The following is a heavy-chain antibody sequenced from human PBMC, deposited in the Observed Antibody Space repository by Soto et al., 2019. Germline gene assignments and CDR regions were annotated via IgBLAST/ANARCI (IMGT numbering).Heavy chain of an antibody. D-gene: IGHD3-22*01. Sequence: PGESLKVSCKGSGYSFTSYWIGWVRQMPVKGLEWMGIIYPGDSDTRYSPSFQGQVTISADKSISTAYLQWSSLKASDTAMYYCARQSDYYDSSGPFDIWGQGTMVTVSS. CDR2: IYPGDSDT. V-gene: IGHV5-51*01. CDR1: GYSFTSYW. J-gene: IGHJ3*02. CDR3: ARQSDYYDSSGPFDI.